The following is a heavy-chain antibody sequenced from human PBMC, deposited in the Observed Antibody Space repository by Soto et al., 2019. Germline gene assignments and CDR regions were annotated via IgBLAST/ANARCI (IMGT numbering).Heavy chain of an antibody. CDR1: GTSISSYY. CDR3: VRGISLVVDVQRDAPDTTYFDS. CDR2: IHYSGTT. V-gene: IGHV4-59*12. J-gene: IGHJ4*02. Sequence: SETLSLTCTVSGTSISSYYWSWIRQPPGKGLEWIANIHYSGTTNYNPSLASRVTISVDTSKNQFSLSLRSLTAADTAMYYCVRGISLVVDVQRDAPDTTYFDSWGQGTLVTVSS. D-gene: IGHD3-10*01.